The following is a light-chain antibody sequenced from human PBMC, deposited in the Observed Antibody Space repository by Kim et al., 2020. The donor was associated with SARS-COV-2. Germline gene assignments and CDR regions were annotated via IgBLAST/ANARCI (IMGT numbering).Light chain of an antibody. V-gene: IGLV2-14*03. CDR1: SSGVGGYNY. J-gene: IGLJ1*01. Sequence: GQSIAISCPRTSSGVGGYNYVSWYQQHPGKAPNLIIYDVSTRPSGVSNRFSGSKSGNTASLTISGLQAEDEADYYCSSYTSSSTLVFGTGTKVTVL. CDR2: DVS. CDR3: SSYTSSSTLV.